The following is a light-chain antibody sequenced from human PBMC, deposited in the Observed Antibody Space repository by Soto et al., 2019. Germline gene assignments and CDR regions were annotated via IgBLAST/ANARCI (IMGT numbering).Light chain of an antibody. CDR2: WAA. Sequence: DIVMTQSPDSLAVSLGERATINCKSSQSVLYSSNNQNYLAWYQQKPGQPPKLLIYWAATRETGVPDRFSGSGSGTDFPLTISSMQAEDVAVYYCQQYDSTPWTFGQGTKVEI. CDR1: QSVLYSSNNQNY. CDR3: QQYDSTPWT. J-gene: IGKJ1*01. V-gene: IGKV4-1*01.